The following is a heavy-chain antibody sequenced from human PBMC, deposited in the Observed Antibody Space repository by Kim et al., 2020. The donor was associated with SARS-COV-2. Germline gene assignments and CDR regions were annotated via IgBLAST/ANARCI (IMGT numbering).Heavy chain of an antibody. Sequence: ASVKVSCKASGYTFTGYYMHWVRQAPGQGLEWMGRINPNSGGTNYAQKFQGRVTMTRDTSISTAYMELSRLRSDDTAVYYCARGFLGYCSSTSCYSYYYYGMDVWGQGTTVTVSS. D-gene: IGHD2-2*02. CDR1: GYTFTGYY. CDR3: ARGFLGYCSSTSCYSYYYYGMDV. CDR2: INPNSGGT. J-gene: IGHJ6*02. V-gene: IGHV1-2*06.